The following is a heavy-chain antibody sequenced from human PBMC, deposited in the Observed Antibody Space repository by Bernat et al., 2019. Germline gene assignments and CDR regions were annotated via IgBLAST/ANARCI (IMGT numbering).Heavy chain of an antibody. Sequence: EVQLVDSGGGLVRPGGSLRLSCAASGFTFDDYGMSWVRQAPGKGLEWVSGINWNGGSRDYADSVKGRFSISRDNAKNSLYLQMNSLRAEDTALYYCARSNCSGTRCNGGEGGFDHWGQGTLVSVSS. J-gene: IGHJ4*02. V-gene: IGHV3-20*04. CDR3: ARSNCSGTRCNGGEGGFDH. CDR1: GFTFDDYG. CDR2: INWNGGSR. D-gene: IGHD2-2*01.